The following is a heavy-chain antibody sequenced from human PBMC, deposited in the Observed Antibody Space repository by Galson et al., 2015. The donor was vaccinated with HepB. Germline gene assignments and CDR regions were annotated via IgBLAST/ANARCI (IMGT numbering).Heavy chain of an antibody. CDR1: GFTFSSYG. J-gene: IGHJ4*02. D-gene: IGHD3-22*01. CDR2: IRYDGSNK. CDR3: AKDRAFFYYDSSGSY. Sequence: SLRLSCAASGFTFSSYGMHWVRQAPGKGLEWVAFIRYDGSNKYYADSVKGRFTISRDNSKNTLYLQMNSLRAEDTAVYYCAKDRAFFYYDSSGSYWGQGTLVTVSS. V-gene: IGHV3-30*02.